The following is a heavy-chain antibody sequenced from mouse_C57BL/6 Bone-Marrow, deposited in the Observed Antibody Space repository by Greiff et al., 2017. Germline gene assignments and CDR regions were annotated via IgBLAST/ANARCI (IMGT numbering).Heavy chain of an antibody. CDR3: ARGMVTTTGYYFDY. D-gene: IGHD2-2*01. V-gene: IGHV1-55*01. J-gene: IGHJ2*01. CDR1: GYTFTSYW. Sequence: VQLQQPGAELVKPGASVKMSCKASGYTFTSYWITWVKQRPGQGLEWIGDIYPGSGSTNYNEKFKSKATLTVDTSSSTAYMQLSSLTSEDSAVYYCARGMVTTTGYYFDYWGQGTTLTVSS. CDR2: IYPGSGST.